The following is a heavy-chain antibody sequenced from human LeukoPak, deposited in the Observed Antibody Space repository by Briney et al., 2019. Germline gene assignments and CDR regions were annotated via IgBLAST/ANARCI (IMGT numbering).Heavy chain of an antibody. CDR3: ARVGYCSGGICYRFAMDV. V-gene: IGHV4-4*07. D-gene: IGHD2-15*01. CDR2: IYSSGST. Sequence: SETLSLTCTVSGGSISDYHWNWIRQPAGKGLEWIGPIYSSGSTNYNPSLKSRVTMSVDTSKNQFSLRLSSVTAADTAVYYCARVGYCSGGICYRFAMDVWGQGTTVTVSS. J-gene: IGHJ6*02. CDR1: GGSISDYH.